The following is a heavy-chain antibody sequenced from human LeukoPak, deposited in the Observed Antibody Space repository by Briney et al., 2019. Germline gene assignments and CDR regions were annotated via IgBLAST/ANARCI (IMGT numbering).Heavy chain of an antibody. CDR2: IDSSGGYM. V-gene: IGHV3-21*01. D-gene: IGHD6-13*01. CDR3: ARDMPGGSSWYGGHYYYMDV. CDR1: GFTFNTYS. Sequence: GGSLRLSCEASGFTFNTYSMNWARQAPGKGLEWVSSIDSSGGYMFYADSVKGRFIISRDNAKNSLYLQMNSLRAEDTAVYYCARDMPGGSSWYGGHYYYMDVWGKGTTVTVSS. J-gene: IGHJ6*03.